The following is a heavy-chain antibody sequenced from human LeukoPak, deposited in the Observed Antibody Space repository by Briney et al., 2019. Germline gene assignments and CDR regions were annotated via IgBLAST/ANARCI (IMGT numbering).Heavy chain of an antibody. J-gene: IGHJ4*02. Sequence: ASVKVSCKASGYIFTNYGLSWVRQAPGQGLEWMVSINPQNGNTIYAQNLQDRVTMTTDTSTGTAYMELGSLRFDDTAVYYCAREIEFDYWGQGTLVTVSS. V-gene: IGHV1-18*01. CDR2: INPQNGNT. CDR1: GYIFTNYG. CDR3: AREIEFDY.